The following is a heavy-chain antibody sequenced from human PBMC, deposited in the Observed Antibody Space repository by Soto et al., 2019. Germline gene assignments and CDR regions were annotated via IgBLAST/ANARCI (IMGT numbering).Heavy chain of an antibody. CDR3: ARGGSWDIVVVPAAPDY. CDR1: GFTFSSYA. V-gene: IGHV3-30-3*01. CDR2: ISYDGSNK. Sequence: PGGSLRLSCAASGFTFSSYAMHWVRQAPGKGLEWVAVISYDGSNKYYADSVKGRFTISRDNSRNTLYLQMNNLRAEDTAVYYCARGGSWDIVVVPAAPDYWGQGTLVTVSS. J-gene: IGHJ4*02. D-gene: IGHD2-2*01.